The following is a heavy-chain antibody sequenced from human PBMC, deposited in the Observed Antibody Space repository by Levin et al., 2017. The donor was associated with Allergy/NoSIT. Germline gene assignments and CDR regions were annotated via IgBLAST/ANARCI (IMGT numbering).Heavy chain of an antibody. CDR3: ARDPSGITMVRGVTVDLYYMDV. Sequence: GGSLRLSCAASGFTVSSNYMSWVRQAPGKGLEWVSVIYSGGSTYYADSVKGRFTISRDNSKNTLYLQMNSLRAEDTAVYYCARDPSGITMVRGVTVDLYYMDVWGKGTTVTVSS. CDR1: GFTVSSNY. V-gene: IGHV3-66*01. CDR2: IYSGGST. J-gene: IGHJ6*03. D-gene: IGHD3-10*01.